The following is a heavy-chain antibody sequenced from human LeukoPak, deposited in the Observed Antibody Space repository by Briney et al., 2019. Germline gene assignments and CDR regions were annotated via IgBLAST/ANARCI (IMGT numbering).Heavy chain of an antibody. CDR2: IYTSGST. D-gene: IGHD6-19*01. CDR1: GGSISSSSYY. J-gene: IGHJ5*02. Sequence: KPSETLSLTCTVSGGSISSSSYYWGWIRQPPGKGLEWIGRIYTSGSTNYNPSLKSRVTISVDTSKNQFSLKLSSVTAADTAVYYCARDQSSPGGWFDPWGQGTLVTVSS. CDR3: ARDQSSPGGWFDP. V-gene: IGHV4-61*02.